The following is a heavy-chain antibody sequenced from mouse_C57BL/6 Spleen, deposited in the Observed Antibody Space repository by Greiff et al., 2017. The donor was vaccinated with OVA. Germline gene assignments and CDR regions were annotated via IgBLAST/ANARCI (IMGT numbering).Heavy chain of an antibody. D-gene: IGHD1-1*01. CDR1: GFTFSDYG. Sequence: EVKLVESGGGLVKPGGSLKLSCAASGFTFSDYGMHWVRQAPEKGLEWVAYISSGSSTNYYADTVKGRFTISRDNAKNTLFLQMTSLRSEDTAMYYCARPHYAYFDYWGQGTTLTVSS. V-gene: IGHV5-17*01. J-gene: IGHJ2*01. CDR2: ISSGSSTN. CDR3: ARPHYAYFDY.